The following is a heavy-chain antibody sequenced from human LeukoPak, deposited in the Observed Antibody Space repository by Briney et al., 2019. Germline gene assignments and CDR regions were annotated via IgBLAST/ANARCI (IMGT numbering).Heavy chain of an antibody. V-gene: IGHV3-48*03. CDR2: ISSSGSTI. J-gene: IGHJ4*02. Sequence: GGSLRLSCAASGFTFSSYEINWVRQAPGKGLEWVSYISSSGSTIYYADSVEGRFTISRDNAKNSLYLQMNSLRAEDTAVYYCARVGFGELLIDDYWGQGTLVTVSS. CDR3: ARVGFGELLIDDY. D-gene: IGHD3-10*01. CDR1: GFTFSSYE.